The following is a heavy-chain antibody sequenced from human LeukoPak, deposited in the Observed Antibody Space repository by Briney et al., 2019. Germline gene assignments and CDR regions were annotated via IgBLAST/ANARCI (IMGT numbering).Heavy chain of an antibody. V-gene: IGHV3-23*01. CDR2: ISGGGGST. J-gene: IGHJ4*02. D-gene: IGHD6-6*01. CDR1: GFTFSSYA. CDR3: AKGVGIAARPPSDY. Sequence: GGSLRLSCAASGFTFSSYAMSWVRQAPGKGLEWVSAISGGGGSTYYADSVKGRFTISRDNSKNTLYLQMSSLRAEDTAVYYCAKGVGIAARPPSDYWGQGTLVTVSS.